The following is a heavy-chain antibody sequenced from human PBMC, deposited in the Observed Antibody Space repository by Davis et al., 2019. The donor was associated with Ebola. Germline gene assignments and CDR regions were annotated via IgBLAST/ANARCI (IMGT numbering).Heavy chain of an antibody. D-gene: IGHD3-16*01. Sequence: AASVKVSCKASGYTFTGYYMHWVRQAPGQGLEWMGWINPNSGGTNYAQKFQGWVTMTRDTFISTAYMELSRLRSDDTAVYYCARSIDRRMITFGGVISNNWFDPWGQGTLVTVSS. CDR2: INPNSGGT. V-gene: IGHV1-2*04. CDR1: GYTFTGYY. J-gene: IGHJ5*02. CDR3: ARSIDRRMITFGGVISNNWFDP.